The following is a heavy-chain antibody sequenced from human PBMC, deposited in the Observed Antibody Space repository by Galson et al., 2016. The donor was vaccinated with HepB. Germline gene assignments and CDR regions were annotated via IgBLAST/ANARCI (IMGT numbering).Heavy chain of an antibody. V-gene: IGHV3-30*03. J-gene: IGHJ4*02. CDR1: GFTFNSFA. D-gene: IGHD3-10*01. CDR3: ARSSWFRESFHPLDF. CDR2: ISYDGSTH. Sequence: SLRLSCAASGFTFNSFAMHWVRQAPGKGLEWMTLISYDGSTHYYADSVKGRFTISRDNSKNTLYLHMNTVKPDDPAVYYCARSSWFRESFHPLDFWGRGTPVTVSA.